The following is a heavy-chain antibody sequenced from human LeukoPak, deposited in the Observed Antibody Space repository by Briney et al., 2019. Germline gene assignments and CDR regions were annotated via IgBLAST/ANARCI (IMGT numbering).Heavy chain of an antibody. CDR1: GGSFSGYY. D-gene: IGHD5-12*01. J-gene: IGHJ4*02. CDR2: INHSGST. V-gene: IGHV4-34*01. CDR3: ARGGGYALPIDY. Sequence: PSETLSLTCAVYGGSFSGYYWSWIRQPPGKGLEWIGEINHSGSTNYNPSLKSRVTISVDTSKNQFSLKLSSVTAADTAVYYCARGGGYALPIDYWGQGTLVTVSS.